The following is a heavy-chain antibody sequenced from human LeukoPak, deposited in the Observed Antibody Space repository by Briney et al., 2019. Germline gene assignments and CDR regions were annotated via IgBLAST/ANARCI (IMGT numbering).Heavy chain of an antibody. CDR1: GFTFSSYA. CDR2: ISSNGGST. CDR3: VKAEPRGYSYGYGVDY. J-gene: IGHJ4*02. V-gene: IGHV3-64D*06. Sequence: GGSLRFSCSASGFTFSSYAMHWVRQAPGKGLEYVSAISSNGGSTYYADSVKGRFTISRDNSKNTLYLQMSSLRAEDTAVYYCVKAEPRGYSYGYGVDYWGQGTLVTVSS. D-gene: IGHD5-18*01.